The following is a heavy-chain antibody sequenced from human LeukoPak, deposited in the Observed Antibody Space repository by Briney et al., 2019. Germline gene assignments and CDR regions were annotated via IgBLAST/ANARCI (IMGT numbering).Heavy chain of an antibody. J-gene: IGHJ5*02. V-gene: IGHV4-38-2*02. CDR1: GYSIGRDYY. D-gene: IGHD5-12*01. Sequence: SETLSLTCKVSGYSIGRDYYWAWLRQPPGKGLEWIGSIFHTGRTVYNPSYESRLTISMDTSKNEFFLRLNSVTAADTAVYFCARDGGYPTTNEGFDPWGLGTLVTVSS. CDR2: IFHTGRT. CDR3: ARDGGYPTTNEGFDP.